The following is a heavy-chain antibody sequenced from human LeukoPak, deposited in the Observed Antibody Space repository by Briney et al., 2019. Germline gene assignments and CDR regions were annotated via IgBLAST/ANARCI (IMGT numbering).Heavy chain of an antibody. J-gene: IGHJ6*02. CDR3: ARSDYGMDV. CDR2: IYTSGSA. Sequence: SETLSLTCTVSGGSISSGSYYWSWIRQPAGKGLEWIGRIYTSGSANYNPSLKSRVTISVDTSKNQFSLKLSSVTAAHTAVYYCARSDYGMDVWGQGTTVTVSS. CDR1: GGSISSGSYY. V-gene: IGHV4-61*02.